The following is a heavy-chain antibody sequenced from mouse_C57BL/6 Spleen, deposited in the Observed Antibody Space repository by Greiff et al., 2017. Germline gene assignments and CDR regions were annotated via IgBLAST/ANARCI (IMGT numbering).Heavy chain of an antibody. CDR3: ARTTTDFYYAMDY. V-gene: IGHV1-55*01. J-gene: IGHJ4*01. CDR1: GYTFTSYW. CDR2: IYPGSGST. Sequence: QVQLKQPGAELVKPGASVKMSCKASGYTFTSYWITWVKQRPGQGLEWIGDIYPGSGSTNYNEKFKSKATLTVDTSSSTAYMQLSSLTSEDSAVYYCARTTTDFYYAMDYWGQGTSVTVSS. D-gene: IGHD1-1*01.